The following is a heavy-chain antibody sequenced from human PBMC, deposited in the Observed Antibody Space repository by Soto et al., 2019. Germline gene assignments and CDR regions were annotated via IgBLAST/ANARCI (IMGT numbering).Heavy chain of an antibody. J-gene: IGHJ4*02. CDR1: GFTVSSKY. CDR2: IYSGGST. Sequence: GGSLRLSCAASGFTVSSKYMSWVRQAPGKGLEWVSVIYSGGSTYYADSVKGRFTISRDNSKNTLYLQMNSLRAEDTAVYYCARLHIYYDSSGVDYWGQGTLVTVSS. CDR3: ARLHIYYDSSGVDY. D-gene: IGHD3-22*01. V-gene: IGHV3-53*01.